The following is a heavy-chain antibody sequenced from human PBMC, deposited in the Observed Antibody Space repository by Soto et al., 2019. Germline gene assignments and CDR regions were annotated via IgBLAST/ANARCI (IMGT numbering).Heavy chain of an antibody. J-gene: IGHJ6*03. Sequence: QVQLQQWGAGLLKPSETLSLTCAVYGGSFSGYYWSWIRQPPGKGLEWIGEINHSGSTNYNPSLKSRVTISVDTSKNQFSLKLSSVTAADTAVYYCARGRYVVPAAIRPYYYYYMDVWGKGTTVTVSS. CDR3: ARGRYVVPAAIRPYYYYYMDV. V-gene: IGHV4-34*01. CDR2: INHSGST. CDR1: GGSFSGYY. D-gene: IGHD2-2*01.